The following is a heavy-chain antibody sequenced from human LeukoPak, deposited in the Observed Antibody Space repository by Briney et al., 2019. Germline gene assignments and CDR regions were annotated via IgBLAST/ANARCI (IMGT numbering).Heavy chain of an antibody. D-gene: IGHD7-27*01. Sequence: PGGSLRLSCAASGFTFSNYGMHWVRQAPGKGLEWVAFVRYDGSNKYYADSVKGRFTISRDNSKNTLYLQMNSLRAEGTAVYYCAKDRSGDTYYFDYWGQGTLVTVSS. CDR3: AKDRSGDTYYFDY. CDR2: VRYDGSNK. V-gene: IGHV3-30*02. CDR1: GFTFSNYG. J-gene: IGHJ4*02.